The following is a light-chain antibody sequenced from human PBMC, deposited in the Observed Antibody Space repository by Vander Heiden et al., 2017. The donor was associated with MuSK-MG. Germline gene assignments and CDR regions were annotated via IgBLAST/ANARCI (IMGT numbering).Light chain of an antibody. Sequence: EIVMTQSPATLSASPGERATLSCRASQSVSSNLAWYQQKPGQAPRLLIYGASTRATGIPAGFSGSGSGTEFTLTISSLQSENFAVYYCQQDSNWPLTFGQGTRMEIK. CDR3: QQDSNWPLT. V-gene: IGKV3-15*01. CDR1: QSVSSN. J-gene: IGKJ5*01. CDR2: GAS.